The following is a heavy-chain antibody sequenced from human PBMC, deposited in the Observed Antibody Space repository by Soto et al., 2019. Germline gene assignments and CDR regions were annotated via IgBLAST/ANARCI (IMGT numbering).Heavy chain of an antibody. J-gene: IGHJ4*02. Sequence: EVQLVESGGGLVQPGRSLRLSCAASGFTFDDYAMHWVRQAPGKGLEWVSGISWNSGSIGYADSVKGRFTISRDNAKNFLYLQMNRLRAEDTALYYCAKGGGGGVIAAPGGYFDYWGQGTLVTVSS. CDR3: AKGGGGGVIAAPGGYFDY. CDR2: ISWNSGSI. V-gene: IGHV3-9*01. CDR1: GFTFDDYA. D-gene: IGHD6-6*01.